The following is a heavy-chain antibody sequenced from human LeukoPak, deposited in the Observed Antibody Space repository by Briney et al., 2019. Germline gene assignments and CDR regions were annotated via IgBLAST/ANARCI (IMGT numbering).Heavy chain of an antibody. V-gene: IGHV3-48*02. D-gene: IGHD6-6*01. J-gene: IGHJ4*02. CDR2: ISSSSSTI. CDR3: ARETPEYD. CDR1: GFTVSSNY. Sequence: GGSLRLSCAASGFTVSSNYMSWVRQAPGKGLEWVSYISSSSSTIYYADSVKGRFTISRDNAKNSLYLQMNSLRDEDTAVYYCARETPEYDWGQGTLVTVSS.